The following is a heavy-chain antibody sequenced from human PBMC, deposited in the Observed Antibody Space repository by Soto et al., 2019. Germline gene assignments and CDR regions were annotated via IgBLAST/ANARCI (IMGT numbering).Heavy chain of an antibody. J-gene: IGHJ5*02. Sequence: QVQLQESGPGLVKPSETLSLTCTVSGGSISSYYWSWIRQPPGKGLEWIGYINYSGSTNYNPSLKSRVTISVDTSKNQFSLKLSSVTAADTAVYYCARARLLAADTFDPWGQGTLVTVSS. D-gene: IGHD6-13*01. V-gene: IGHV4-59*08. CDR3: ARARLLAADTFDP. CDR2: INYSGST. CDR1: GGSISSYY.